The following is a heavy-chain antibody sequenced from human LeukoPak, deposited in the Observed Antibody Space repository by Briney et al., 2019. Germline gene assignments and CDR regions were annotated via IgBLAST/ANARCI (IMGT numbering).Heavy chain of an antibody. J-gene: IGHJ4*02. CDR3: ARDDLPHTGLRFLEWNPQVY. CDR1: GYTFTSYG. D-gene: IGHD3-3*01. Sequence: ASVKVSCKASGYTFTSYGISWVRQAPGQGLEWMGWISAYNGNTNYAQKLQGRVTMTTDTSTSTAYMELRSLRSDDTAVYYCARDDLPHTGLRFLEWNPQVYWGQGTLVTVSS. CDR2: ISAYNGNT. V-gene: IGHV1-18*01.